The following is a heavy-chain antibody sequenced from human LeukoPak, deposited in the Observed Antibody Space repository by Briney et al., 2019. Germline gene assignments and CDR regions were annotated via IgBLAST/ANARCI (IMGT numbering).Heavy chain of an antibody. Sequence: SETLSLTCAVYGGTFSGYYWSWIRQPPGKGLEWIGEINHSGSTNYNPSLKSRVTVSVDTSKNQFSLKLTSVTAADTAVYYCARGTHYDRSGYYLPYFDYWGQGTLVTVSS. J-gene: IGHJ4*02. CDR1: GGTFSGYY. V-gene: IGHV4-34*01. D-gene: IGHD3-22*01. CDR2: INHSGST. CDR3: ARGTHYDRSGYYLPYFDY.